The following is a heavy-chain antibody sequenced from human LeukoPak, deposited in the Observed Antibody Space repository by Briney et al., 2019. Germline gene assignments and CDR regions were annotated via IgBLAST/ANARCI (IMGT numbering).Heavy chain of an antibody. CDR3: AKDYYDSSGPWKFGYYYYGMDV. V-gene: IGHV3-23*01. D-gene: IGHD3-22*01. CDR1: GFTYVSYD. J-gene: IGHJ6*02. CDR2: FTAHGGST. Sequence: GGSLRLSCAASGFTYVSYDMSWVRQAPGKGLEWVSTFTAHGGSTYYADSVKGRFTISRDNSKNTLYLQMNSLRAEDTAVYYCAKDYYDSSGPWKFGYYYYGMDVWGQGTTVTVSS.